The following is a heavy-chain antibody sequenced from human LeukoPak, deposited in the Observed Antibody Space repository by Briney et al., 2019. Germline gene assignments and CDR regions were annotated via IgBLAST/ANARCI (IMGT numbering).Heavy chain of an antibody. J-gene: IGHJ1*01. V-gene: IGHV3-23*01. Sequence: PGGSLRLSCAASGFTFNNYAMTWVRQAPGKGLEWVSAISGSGGSTYYADSVKGRFTISRDNSKNTLYLQMNSLRAEDTAVYYCAKLPRVTMIVVVTIRGYFQHWGQGTLVTVSS. D-gene: IGHD3-22*01. CDR3: AKLPRVTMIVVVTIRGYFQH. CDR1: GFTFNNYA. CDR2: ISGSGGST.